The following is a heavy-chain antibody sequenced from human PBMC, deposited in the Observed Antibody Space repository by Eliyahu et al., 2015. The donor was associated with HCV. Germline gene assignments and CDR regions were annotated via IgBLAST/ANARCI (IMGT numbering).Heavy chain of an antibody. V-gene: IGHV4-39*01. D-gene: IGHD6-6*01. Sequence: QLQLQESGPGLVKPXETLSLTCTVSGGSXSSSSYXXXWIRQPPGKGLEWIGSIYYSGSTYYXPSLKSRVTISVDTSKXQFSLKLSSVTAADTAVYYCARLGPYSSSDYWGQGTLVTVSS. CDR2: IYYSGST. J-gene: IGHJ4*02. CDR1: GGSXSSSSYX. CDR3: ARLGPYSSSDY.